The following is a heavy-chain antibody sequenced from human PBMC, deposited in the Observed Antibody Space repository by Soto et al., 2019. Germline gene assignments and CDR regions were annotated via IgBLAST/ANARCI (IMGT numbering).Heavy chain of an antibody. CDR1: GYTFTNFG. D-gene: IGHD3-16*01. V-gene: IGHV1-18*01. Sequence: QVQLVQSGAEVKKPGASVKVSCKASGYTFTNFGISWVRQAPGQGLEWMGWISAYNGNTNYAQNFQGRVTMTTDTSTTTTYMELRCPRYDDTAVYSCARGGSLIDYWGQGTLVTVSS. CDR3: ARGGSLIDY. J-gene: IGHJ4*02. CDR2: ISAYNGNT.